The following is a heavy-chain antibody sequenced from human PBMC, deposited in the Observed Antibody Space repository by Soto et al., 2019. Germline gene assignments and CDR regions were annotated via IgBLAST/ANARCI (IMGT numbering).Heavy chain of an antibody. V-gene: IGHV4-59*01. CDR3: ARSFGTPGSNIDY. D-gene: IGHD3-10*01. CDR2: IYFSGST. CDR1: GDSINGYY. J-gene: IGHJ4*02. Sequence: QVQLHESGPGLVKPSETLSLTCSISGDSINGYYWSWIRQPPGKALEWIGYIYFSGSTHYSPSLSSRVTMSIDTCKKEFSLRLTSVTAADTAVYYCARSFGTPGSNIDYWGQGTLVRVSS.